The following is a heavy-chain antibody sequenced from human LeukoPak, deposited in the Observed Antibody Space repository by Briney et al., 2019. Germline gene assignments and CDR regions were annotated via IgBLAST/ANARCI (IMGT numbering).Heavy chain of an antibody. D-gene: IGHD3-9*01. CDR2: IIPIFGTA. V-gene: IGHV1-69*05. CDR1: GGTFSSYA. Sequence: SVKVSCKASGGTFSSYAISWVRQAPGQGLEWMGGIIPIFGTANYAQKFQGRVTITTDESTSTAYMELSSLRPEDTAVYYCASSAAVGYYDILTGQHYFDYWGQGTLVTVSS. J-gene: IGHJ4*02. CDR3: ASSAAVGYYDILTGQHYFDY.